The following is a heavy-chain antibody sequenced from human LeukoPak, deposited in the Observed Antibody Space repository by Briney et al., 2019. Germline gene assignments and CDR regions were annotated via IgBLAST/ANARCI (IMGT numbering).Heavy chain of an antibody. V-gene: IGHV3-23*01. J-gene: IGHJ4*02. Sequence: GGSLRLSCAASGFTFSSYAVTWVRQAPGKGLEWVSAISGSGDRTYYADSVKGRFTISRDNSKNTLYLQMNSLTAEDTAVYYCAKNWGGLDYWGQGTLVTVSS. D-gene: IGHD3-10*01. CDR1: GFTFSSYA. CDR3: AKNWGGLDY. CDR2: ISGSGDRT.